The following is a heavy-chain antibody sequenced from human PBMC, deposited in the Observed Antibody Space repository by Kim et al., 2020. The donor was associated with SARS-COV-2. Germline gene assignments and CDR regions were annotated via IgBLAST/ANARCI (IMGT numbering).Heavy chain of an antibody. CDR2: INHSGST. D-gene: IGHD6-6*01. CDR1: GGSFSGYY. J-gene: IGHJ6*02. CDR3: ARQGPNIAARRHYYYYYGMDV. Sequence: SETLSLTCAVYGGSFSGYYWSWIRQPPGKGLEWIGEINHSGSTNYNPSLKSRVTISVDTSKNQFSLKLSSVTAADTAVYYCARQGPNIAARRHYYYYYGMDVWGQGTTVTVSS. V-gene: IGHV4-34*01.